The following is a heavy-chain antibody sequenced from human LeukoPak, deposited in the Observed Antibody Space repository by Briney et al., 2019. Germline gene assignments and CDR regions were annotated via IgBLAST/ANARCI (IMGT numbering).Heavy chain of an antibody. Sequence: PGGSLRLSCAASGNHWMHWARQASGKGLVWVSHINGGGSWTSYADSVKGRFTISRDNAKNTLYLQMNSLRAEDTAVYYCARDAVDTANAVWGQGTTVTVSS. CDR1: GNHW. CDR3: ARDAVDTANAV. D-gene: IGHD5-18*01. CDR2: INGGGSWT. V-gene: IGHV3-74*01. J-gene: IGHJ6*02.